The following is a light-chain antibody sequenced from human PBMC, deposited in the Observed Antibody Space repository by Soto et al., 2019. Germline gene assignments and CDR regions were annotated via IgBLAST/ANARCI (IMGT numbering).Light chain of an antibody. CDR1: QSVSSSY. CDR2: GAS. Sequence: EIVLTQSPGSLSLSPGERATLSCRASQSVSSSYFAWYQQKPGQAPRLLIYGASSRATGIPDRFSGSGSGTDFALTISRLERDDFAVYYCQQYTDSPPYIFGQWSKLEIK. CDR3: QQYTDSPPYI. J-gene: IGKJ2*01. V-gene: IGKV3-20*01.